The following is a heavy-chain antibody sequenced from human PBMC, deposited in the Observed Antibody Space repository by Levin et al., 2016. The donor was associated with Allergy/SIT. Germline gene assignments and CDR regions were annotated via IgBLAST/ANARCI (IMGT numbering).Heavy chain of an antibody. Sequence: SETLSLTCAVYGGSFSGYYWSWIRQPPGKGLEWIGEINHSGSTNYNPSLKSRVTISVDTSKNQFSLKLSSVTAADTAVYYCARATVLMDDIDYWGQGTLVTVSS. D-gene: IGHD2-8*01. CDR3: ARATVLMDDIDY. CDR2: INHSGST. V-gene: IGHV4-34*01. J-gene: IGHJ4*02. CDR1: GGSFSGYY.